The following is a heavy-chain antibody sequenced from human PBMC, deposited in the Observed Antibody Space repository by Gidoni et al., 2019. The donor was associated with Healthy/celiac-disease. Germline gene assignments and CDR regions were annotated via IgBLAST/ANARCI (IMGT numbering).Heavy chain of an antibody. CDR1: GGSFSGYY. CDR3: ATTPGRFDY. CDR2: INHSGST. J-gene: IGHJ4*02. Sequence: QVQLQQWGSGRLKPSETLSLTCAVYGGSFSGYYWSWIRQPPGKGLEWIGEINHSGSTNYNPSLKSRVTISVDTSKNQFSLKLSSVTAADTAVYYCATTPGRFDYWGQGTLVTVSS. V-gene: IGHV4-34*01.